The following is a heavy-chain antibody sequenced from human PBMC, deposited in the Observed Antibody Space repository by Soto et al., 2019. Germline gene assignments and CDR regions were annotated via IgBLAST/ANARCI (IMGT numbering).Heavy chain of an antibody. CDR3: AGRLTTAASLEY. CDR1: GFTVSNNH. Sequence: PLGSLRLSCAASGFTVSNNHITWVLPAAGKGLELVSFVHGGGSTSYADSVKGRFTISRDNSKNTLYLQMDSLRAEDTAIYYCAGRLTTAASLEYWGRGTLVTVSS. CDR2: VHGGGST. D-gene: IGHD3-16*01. V-gene: IGHV3-53*01. J-gene: IGHJ4*02.